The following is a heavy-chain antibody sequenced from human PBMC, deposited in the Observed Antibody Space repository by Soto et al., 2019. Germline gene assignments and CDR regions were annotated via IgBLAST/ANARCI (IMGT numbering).Heavy chain of an antibody. J-gene: IGHJ6*02. CDR2: IDPSDSYT. D-gene: IGHD4-17*01. Sequence: PGESLKLSRKGSGYSFTSYWISWVRQMPGKGLEWMGRIDPSDSYTNYSPSFQGHVTISADKSISTAYLQWSSLKASDTAMYYCARRGSDYPYYYYGMDVWGQGTTVTVSS. CDR3: ARRGSDYPYYYYGMDV. CDR1: GYSFTSYW. V-gene: IGHV5-10-1*01.